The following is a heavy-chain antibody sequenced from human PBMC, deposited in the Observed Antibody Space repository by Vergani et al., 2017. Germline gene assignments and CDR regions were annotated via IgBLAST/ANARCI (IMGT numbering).Heavy chain of an antibody. V-gene: IGHV4-4*07. CDR2: IYTSGST. J-gene: IGHJ5*02. Sequence: VQLQESGPGLVKPSETLSLTCTVSGGSISSYYWSWIWQPAGKGLVWIGRIYTSGSTNYNPSLKSRVTMSVDTSKNQFSLKRSSVTAADTAVYYCARAGRGIAARPFDPWGQGILVTVSS. D-gene: IGHD6-6*01. CDR1: GGSISSYY. CDR3: ARAGRGIAARPFDP.